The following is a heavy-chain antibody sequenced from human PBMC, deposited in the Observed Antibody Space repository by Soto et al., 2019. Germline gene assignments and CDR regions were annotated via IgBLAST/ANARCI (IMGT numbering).Heavy chain of an antibody. J-gene: IGHJ4*02. Sequence: GGSLRLSCAASGFTFSSYAMSWVRQSPGKGLEWVSAISGSGGSTYYADSVKGRFTISRDNSKNTLYLQMNSLRAEDTAVYYCAKDGRIPGDHFDYWGQGTLVTVSS. CDR3: AKDGRIPGDHFDY. D-gene: IGHD3-16*01. CDR2: ISGSGGST. CDR1: GFTFSSYA. V-gene: IGHV3-23*01.